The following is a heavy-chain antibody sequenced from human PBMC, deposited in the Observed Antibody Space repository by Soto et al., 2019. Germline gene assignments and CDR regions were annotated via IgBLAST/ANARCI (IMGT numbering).Heavy chain of an antibody. D-gene: IGHD6-25*01. J-gene: IGHJ5*02. CDR1: GYTFITYD. Sequence: QVQLVQSGAEVKKPGASVKVSCKASGYTFITYDINWVRQATGQGLEWMGWMNPYNGNAGYAQKFQGRVTMTRNTSISTAYREISGLRPNDPAVYFWARRKERPAPNYFAPGGQGSLVTVPS. V-gene: IGHV1-8*01. CDR2: MNPYNGNA. CDR3: ARRKERPAPNYFAP.